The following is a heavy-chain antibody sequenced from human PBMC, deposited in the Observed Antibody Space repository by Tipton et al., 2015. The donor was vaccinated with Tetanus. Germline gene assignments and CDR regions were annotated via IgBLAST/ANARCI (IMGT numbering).Heavy chain of an antibody. D-gene: IGHD6-25*01. J-gene: IGHJ4*02. CDR3: VSGSALDY. Sequence: SLRLSCAASGFIFSSYWMTWVRQVPGKGLEWVANIKIDGSETHYVDSVKGRFTISRDNARNSLFLDMNSLRADDTAVYYCVSGSALDYWGQGTLITVSS. V-gene: IGHV3-7*01. CDR1: GFIFSSYW. CDR2: IKIDGSET.